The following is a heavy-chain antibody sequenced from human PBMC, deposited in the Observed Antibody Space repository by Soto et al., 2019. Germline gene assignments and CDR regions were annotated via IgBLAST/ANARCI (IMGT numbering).Heavy chain of an antibody. J-gene: IGHJ5*02. CDR3: AVDVDTAMVTFDWFDP. D-gene: IGHD5-18*01. V-gene: IGHV3-21*01. CDR1: GFTFSSYS. Sequence: GGSLRLSCAASGFTFSSYSMNWVRQAPGKGLEWVSSISSSSSYIYYADSVKGRFTISRDNAKNSLYLQMNSLRAEDTAVYYCAVDVDTAMVTFDWFDPWGQGTLVTV. CDR2: ISSSSSYI.